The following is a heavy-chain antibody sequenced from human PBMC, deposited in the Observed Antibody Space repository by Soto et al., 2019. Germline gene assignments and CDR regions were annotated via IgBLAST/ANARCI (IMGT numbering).Heavy chain of an antibody. D-gene: IGHD6-13*01. CDR3: ARDYSSSENWSDP. Sequence: PSETLSLTCTVSGGSISSGGYYWSWIRQHPGKGLEWIGYIYYSGNTYYNPSLKSRVTISVDTSKNQFSLKLSSVTAADTAVYYCARDYSSSENWSDPWGQGTLVPSPQ. J-gene: IGHJ5*02. CDR1: GGSISSGGYY. CDR2: IYYSGNT. V-gene: IGHV4-31*03.